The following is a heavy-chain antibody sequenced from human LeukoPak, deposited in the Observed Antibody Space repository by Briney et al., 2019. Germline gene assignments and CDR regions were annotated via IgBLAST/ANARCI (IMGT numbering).Heavy chain of an antibody. CDR2: ISSSGSTI. V-gene: IGHV3-48*03. D-gene: IGHD4-17*01. CDR3: ARDEKGDYDY. J-gene: IGHJ4*02. Sequence: PGGSLRLSCAASGFTFSSYEMNWVRQAPGKELEWVSYISSSGSTIYYADSVKGRFTISRDNAKNSLYLQMNSLRAEDTAVYYCARDEKGDYDYWGQGTLVTVSS. CDR1: GFTFSSYE.